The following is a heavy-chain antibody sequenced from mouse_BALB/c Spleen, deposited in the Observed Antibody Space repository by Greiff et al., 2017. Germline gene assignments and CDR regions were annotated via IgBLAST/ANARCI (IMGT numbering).Heavy chain of an antibody. Sequence: EVHLVESGGGLVQPGGSRKLSCAASGFTFSSFGMHWVRQAPEKGLEWVAYISSGSSTIYYADTVKGRFTISRDNPKNTLFLQMTSLRSEDTAMYYCAPYYYGSSYAMDYWGQGTSVTVSS. CDR2: ISSGSSTI. CDR1: GFTFSSFG. D-gene: IGHD1-1*01. J-gene: IGHJ4*01. CDR3: APYYYGSSYAMDY. V-gene: IGHV5-17*02.